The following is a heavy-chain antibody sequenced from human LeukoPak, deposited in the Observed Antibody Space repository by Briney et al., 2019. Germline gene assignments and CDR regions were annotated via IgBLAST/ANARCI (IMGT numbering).Heavy chain of an antibody. Sequence: GGSLRLSCAASGFTFSSYAMSWVRQAPGKGLEWVSAISGSGGSTYYADPVKGRFTISRDNSKNTLYLQMNSLRAEDTAVYYCAIRDLDRGSYYFDYWGQGTLVTVSS. D-gene: IGHD1-26*01. CDR2: ISGSGGST. J-gene: IGHJ4*02. V-gene: IGHV3-23*01. CDR1: GFTFSSYA. CDR3: AIRDLDRGSYYFDY.